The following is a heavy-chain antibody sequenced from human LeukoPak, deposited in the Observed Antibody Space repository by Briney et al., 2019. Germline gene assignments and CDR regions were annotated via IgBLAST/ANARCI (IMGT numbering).Heavy chain of an antibody. J-gene: IGHJ4*02. CDR1: GYTLTGYY. Sequence: ASVKVSCKASGYTLTGYYMHWVRQAPGQGLEWMGWIDPNSGGTNYAQKFQGRVTLTRDTSISTAYMELSRLRSDDTAVYYCARAGYCSGGSCYALDYWRRGTLVTVSS. CDR2: IDPNSGGT. D-gene: IGHD2-15*01. V-gene: IGHV1-2*02. CDR3: ARAGYCSGGSCYALDY.